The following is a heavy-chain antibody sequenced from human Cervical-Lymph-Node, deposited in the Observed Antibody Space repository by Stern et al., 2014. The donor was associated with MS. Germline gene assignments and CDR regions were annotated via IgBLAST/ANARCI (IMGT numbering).Heavy chain of an antibody. CDR3: AKDLGRGVVVVPLYGLDV. Sequence: EVQLVESGGGLVQPGGSLRLSCAASGFTFSTYAFSWVRQAPGTGLEWVSRISASEVYADYADSVKGRFTISRDNSKSMLYLEMQSLRAEDTAVYHCAKDLGRGVVVVPLYGLDVWGQGTTVTVSS. J-gene: IGHJ6*02. CDR2: ISASEVYA. D-gene: IGHD2-2*01. CDR1: GFTFSTYA. V-gene: IGHV3-23*04.